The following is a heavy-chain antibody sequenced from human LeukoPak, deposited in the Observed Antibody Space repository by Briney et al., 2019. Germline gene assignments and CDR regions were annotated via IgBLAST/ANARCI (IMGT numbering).Heavy chain of an antibody. CDR1: GSTFSSYS. CDR3: AREVYYDSSGYYSYYFDY. Sequence: GGSLRLSCAASGSTFSSYSMNWVRQAPGKGLEWVSSISSSSSYIYYADSVKGRFTISRDNAKNSLYLQMNSLRAEDTAVYYYAREVYYDSSGYYSYYFDYWGQGTLVTVSS. J-gene: IGHJ4*02. D-gene: IGHD3-22*01. V-gene: IGHV3-21*01. CDR2: ISSSSSYI.